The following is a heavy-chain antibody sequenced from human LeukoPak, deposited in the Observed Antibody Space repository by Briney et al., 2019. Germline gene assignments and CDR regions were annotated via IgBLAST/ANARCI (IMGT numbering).Heavy chain of an antibody. CDR1: GYAFTSYG. V-gene: IGHV1-18*04. Sequence: GASVKVSCKASGYAFTSYGISWVRQAHGQGIERVGCISAYNGNTNYAQTVQGRVTMTTDTSTSTAYMELRSMRSDDTAVYYCAVNTYGAGSYSNDYWGQGTLVTVSS. J-gene: IGHJ4*02. D-gene: IGHD3-10*01. CDR3: AVNTYGAGSYSNDY. CDR2: ISAYNGNT.